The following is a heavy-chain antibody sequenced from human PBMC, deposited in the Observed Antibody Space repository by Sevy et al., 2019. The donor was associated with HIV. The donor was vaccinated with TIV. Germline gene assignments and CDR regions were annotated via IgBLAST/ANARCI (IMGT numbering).Heavy chain of an antibody. Sequence: GGSLRLSCVGSGFSFSSDAMSWVRQAPGKGLQWVATVSASGGSTYYAYSVRGRFSITRDNSKNTLYVKMNSLRAEDTAVYYCARVGGGGYYDPWSGYLEFDPWGQGTLVTVSS. CDR1: GFSFSSDA. V-gene: IGHV3-23*01. CDR2: VSASGGST. CDR3: ARVGGGGYYDPWSGYLEFDP. D-gene: IGHD3-3*01. J-gene: IGHJ5*02.